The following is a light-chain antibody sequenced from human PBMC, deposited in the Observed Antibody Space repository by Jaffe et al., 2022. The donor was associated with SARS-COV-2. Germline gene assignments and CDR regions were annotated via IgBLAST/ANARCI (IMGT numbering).Light chain of an antibody. V-gene: IGLV1-40*03. Sequence: QSVLTQSPSMSGAPGQRVTISCSGSSSNIGAGHDVHWYQQVPGAAPKLLIFIDTNRPSGVPDRFSGSRSGASASLAITGLQAEDEANYYCQSYDTSLSALVFGGGTKLTVL. CDR1: SSNIGAGHD. CDR2: IDT. CDR3: QSYDTSLSALV. J-gene: IGLJ2*01.